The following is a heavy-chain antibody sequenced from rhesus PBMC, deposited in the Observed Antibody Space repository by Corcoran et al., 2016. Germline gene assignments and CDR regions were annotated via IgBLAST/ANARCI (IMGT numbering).Heavy chain of an antibody. CDR3: ARGGGLDS. Sequence: QVKLQESGPGLVKPLETLSLTCAVSGGSISGGSSSCSWIRQPPGKGLEWIGCIYSSSGNTDYNPSLKSRVTISKDTSKNQFSLKLSSVTAADTAVYYCARGGGLDSWGQGVVVTVSS. CDR2: IYSSSGNT. V-gene: IGHV4S12*01. CDR1: GGSISGGSSS. J-gene: IGHJ6*01.